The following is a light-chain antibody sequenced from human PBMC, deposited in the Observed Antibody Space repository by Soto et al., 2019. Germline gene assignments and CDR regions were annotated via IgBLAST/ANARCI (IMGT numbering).Light chain of an antibody. Sequence: DIRMTQSPASVSASVGDRVTITCRASQDFSSWLAWYQQKPGKAPKLLIYAASSLQTGVPSRFTGSGSGTDFTLTISSLQPEDFATYYCQQANNFPYTFGQGTKLEIK. J-gene: IGKJ2*01. V-gene: IGKV1D-12*01. CDR2: AAS. CDR3: QQANNFPYT. CDR1: QDFSSW.